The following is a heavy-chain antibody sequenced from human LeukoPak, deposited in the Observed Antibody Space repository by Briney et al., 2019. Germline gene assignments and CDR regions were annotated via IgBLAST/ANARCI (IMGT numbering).Heavy chain of an antibody. D-gene: IGHD3-16*01. CDR3: ARDTLTGWFDP. V-gene: IGHV4-4*07. CDR1: GGSISSYY. Sequence: SETLSFTCTVSGGSISSYYWSWIRQPAGKGLEWIGRIYTSGSTNYNPSLKSRVTMSVDTSKNQFSVTAADTAVYYCARDTLTGWFDPWGQGTLVTISS. CDR2: IYTSGST. J-gene: IGHJ5*02.